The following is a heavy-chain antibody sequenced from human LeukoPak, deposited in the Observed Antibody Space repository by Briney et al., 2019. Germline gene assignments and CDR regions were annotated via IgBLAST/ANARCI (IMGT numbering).Heavy chain of an antibody. J-gene: IGHJ3*02. Sequence: SETLSLTCTVSGGSISSYYWSWIRQPPGKGLEWIGYIYYSGSTNYNPSLKSRVTISVDTSKNQFSLKLSSVTAADTAVYYCARGLQDRGNSSPSVAFDIWGQGTMVTVSS. V-gene: IGHV4-59*01. CDR1: GGSISSYY. CDR2: IYYSGST. CDR3: ARGLQDRGNSSPSVAFDI. D-gene: IGHD4-23*01.